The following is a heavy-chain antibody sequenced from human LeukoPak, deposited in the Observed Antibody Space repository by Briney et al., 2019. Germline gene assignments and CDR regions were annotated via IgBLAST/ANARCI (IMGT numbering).Heavy chain of an antibody. CDR2: IYYSGST. CDR1: GGSISSGGYC. J-gene: IGHJ4*02. V-gene: IGHV4-31*03. CDR3: ARVKLQLIDY. D-gene: IGHD6-13*01. Sequence: PSETLSLTCTVSGGSISSGGYCWSWIRQHPGKGLEWIGYIYYSGSTYYNPSLKSRVTISVDTSKNQFSLKLSSVTAADTAVYYCARVKLQLIDYWGQGTLVTVSS.